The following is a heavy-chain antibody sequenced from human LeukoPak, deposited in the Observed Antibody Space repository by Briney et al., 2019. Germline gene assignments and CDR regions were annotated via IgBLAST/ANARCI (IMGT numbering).Heavy chain of an antibody. CDR1: GGSFSGYY. CDR3: ARRGSYYDILTGYSYYFDY. Sequence: SETLSLTCAVYGGSFSGYYWSWIRQPPRKGLEWIGEINHSGSTNYNPSLKSRVTISVDTSKNQFSLKLSSVTAADTAVYYCARRGSYYDILTGYSYYFDYWGQGTLVTVSS. CDR2: INHSGST. J-gene: IGHJ4*02. V-gene: IGHV4-34*01. D-gene: IGHD3-9*01.